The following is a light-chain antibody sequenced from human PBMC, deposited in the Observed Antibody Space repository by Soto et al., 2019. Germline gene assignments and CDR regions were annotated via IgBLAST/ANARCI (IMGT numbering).Light chain of an antibody. CDR3: QQLNSYPIT. CDR1: KGFTGN. Sequence: DIQLTKSPSFLSASVGDRVKLPCRASKGFTGNLAWYQQNPGKAPNLLIYAASTLQSGVPSRFSGSGSGTEFTLTISSLQPEDFATYYCQQLNSYPITFGQGTRLEIK. J-gene: IGKJ5*01. V-gene: IGKV1-9*01. CDR2: AAS.